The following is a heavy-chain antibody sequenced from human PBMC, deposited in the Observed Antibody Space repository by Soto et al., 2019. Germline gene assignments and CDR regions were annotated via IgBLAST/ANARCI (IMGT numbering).Heavy chain of an antibody. V-gene: IGHV4-30-2*01. Sequence: QLQLQESGSGLVKPSQTLSLTCAVSGGSISRGGYSWSWIRQPPGKGLEWIGYMYHSGSTYYNPSLKSRVTTSIDRSKNQSSLKLSSVTAEETAVYYCARVPDYWGQGILVTVSS. J-gene: IGHJ4*02. D-gene: IGHD2-2*01. CDR3: ARVPDY. CDR1: GGSISRGGYS. CDR2: MYHSGST.